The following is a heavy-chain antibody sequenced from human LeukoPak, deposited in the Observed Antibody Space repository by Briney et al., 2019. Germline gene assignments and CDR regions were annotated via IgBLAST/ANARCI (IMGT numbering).Heavy chain of an antibody. Sequence: ASVKVSCKASGYTFTSYGISWVRQAPGQGLEWMGWISAYNGNTNYPQKLQGRVTMTTDTSTSTAYMERRSLRSDDTAVYYCAKDSTYYYGSGSQPFDYWGQGTLVTVSS. CDR3: AKDSTYYYGSGSQPFDY. CDR2: ISAYNGNT. CDR1: GYTFTSYG. V-gene: IGHV1-18*04. D-gene: IGHD3-10*01. J-gene: IGHJ4*02.